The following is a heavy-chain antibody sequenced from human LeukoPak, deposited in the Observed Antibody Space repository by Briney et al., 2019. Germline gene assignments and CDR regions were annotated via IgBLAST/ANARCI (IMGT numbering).Heavy chain of an antibody. CDR2: INPSGGST. D-gene: IGHD6-13*01. CDR1: GYTFTSYY. V-gene: IGHV1-46*01. Sequence: ASVKVSCKASGYTFTSYYMHWVRQAPGQGLEWMGIINPSGGSTSYAQKFQGRVTMTRDMSTSTVYMEPNSLRSEDTAVYYCARAREAAAGTGANWFDPWGQGTLVTVSS. CDR3: ARAREAAAGTGANWFDP. J-gene: IGHJ5*02.